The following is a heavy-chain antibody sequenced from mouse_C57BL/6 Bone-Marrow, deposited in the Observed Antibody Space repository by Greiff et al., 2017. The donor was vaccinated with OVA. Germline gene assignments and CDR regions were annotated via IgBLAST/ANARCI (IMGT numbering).Heavy chain of an antibody. CDR2: INPNNGGT. Sequence: VQLQQSGPELVKPGASVKISCKASGYTFTDYYMNWVKQSHGKSLEWIGDINPNNGGTSYNQTFKGKATLTVDKSSSTAYMELRSLTSEDSAGDYCALDGYYGRWAVDYWGQGTLVTVSA. V-gene: IGHV1-26*01. CDR1: GYTFTDYY. J-gene: IGHJ4*01. D-gene: IGHD2-3*01. CDR3: ALDGYYGRWAVDY.